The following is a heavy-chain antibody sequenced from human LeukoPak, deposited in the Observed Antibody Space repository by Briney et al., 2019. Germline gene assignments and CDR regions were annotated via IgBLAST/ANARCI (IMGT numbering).Heavy chain of an antibody. D-gene: IGHD3-3*01. V-gene: IGHV3-33*01. Sequence: GGSLRLSCAASGFTFSSYGMHWVRQAPGKGLEWVAVIWYDGSNKYYADSVKGRFTISRDNSKNTLYLQMNSLRAEDTAVYYCARDGDFWSGYEDLDYWGQGTLVTVSS. J-gene: IGHJ4*02. CDR2: IWYDGSNK. CDR1: GFTFSSYG. CDR3: ARDGDFWSGYEDLDY.